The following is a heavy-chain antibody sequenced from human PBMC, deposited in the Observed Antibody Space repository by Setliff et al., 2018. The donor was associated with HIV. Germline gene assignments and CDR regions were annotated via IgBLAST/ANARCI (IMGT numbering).Heavy chain of an antibody. J-gene: IGHJ4*02. CDR2: IYITGNT. CDR1: GGSISSGGYY. Sequence: PSETLSLTCTVSGGSISSGGYYWSWIRQPAGKGLEWIGHIYITGNTNYNPSLKSRVTISLDTSKNQFSLKLRYVTAADTAVYYCARGKDYGGTIDYWGQGTLVTAPQ. D-gene: IGHD4-17*01. CDR3: ARGKDYGGTIDY. V-gene: IGHV4-61*09.